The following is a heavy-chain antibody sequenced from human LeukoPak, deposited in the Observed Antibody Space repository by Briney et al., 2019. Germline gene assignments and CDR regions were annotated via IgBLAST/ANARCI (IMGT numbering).Heavy chain of an antibody. CDR2: INHSGST. V-gene: IGHV4-34*01. D-gene: IGHD3-10*01. Sequence: SETLSLTCAVYGGSFSGYYWSWIRQPPGKGLEWIGEINHSGSTNYNPSLKSRVTISVDTSKNQFSLKLSSVTAADTAVYYCARGAIMVRGVIITTFDYWGQGTLVTVSS. CDR1: GGSFSGYY. J-gene: IGHJ4*02. CDR3: ARGAIMVRGVIITTFDY.